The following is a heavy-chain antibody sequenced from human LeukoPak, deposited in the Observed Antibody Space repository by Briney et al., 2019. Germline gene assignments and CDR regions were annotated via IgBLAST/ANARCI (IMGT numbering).Heavy chain of an antibody. V-gene: IGHV1-18*01. CDR1: GYTFTSYG. D-gene: IGHD6-13*01. CDR2: ISAYNGNT. CDR3: ARSSIIAAAGPYYFDY. J-gene: IGHJ4*02. Sequence: GASVKVSCKASGYTFTSYGISWVRQAPGQGLEWMGWISAYNGNTNYAQKLQGRVTMTTDTSTSTACLELRSLRSDDTAVYYCARSSIIAAAGPYYFDYWGQGTLVSVSS.